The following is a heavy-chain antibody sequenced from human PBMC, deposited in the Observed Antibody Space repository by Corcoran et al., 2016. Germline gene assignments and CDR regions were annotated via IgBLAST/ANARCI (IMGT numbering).Heavy chain of an antibody. CDR1: GGSVSSTSYY. V-gene: IGHV4-61*01. J-gene: IGHJ5*02. CDR3: ARTGAGYAYGYNWFDP. Sequence: QVQLQESGLGLVKPSETLSLTCAVSGGSVSSTSYYWSWIRQPPGKRLEWIGYIYYGGSRNYNPSLKSRVTISVDTSKNQFSLKLSSVTAADTAVYYCARTGAGYAYGYNWFDPWGQGTRVTVSS. CDR2: IYYGGSR. D-gene: IGHD3-10*01.